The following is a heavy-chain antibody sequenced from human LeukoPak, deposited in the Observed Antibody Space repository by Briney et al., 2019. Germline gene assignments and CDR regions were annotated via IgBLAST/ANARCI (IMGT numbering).Heavy chain of an antibody. CDR3: ARHEYSSPRWGDYYYYYYMDI. V-gene: IGHV4-30-4*08. D-gene: IGHD6-6*01. CDR1: GGSISSGDYY. CDR2: IYYSGST. Sequence: PSQTLSLTCTVSGGSISSGDYYWSWIRQPPGKGLEWIGYIYYSGSTYYNPSLKSRVTISVDTSKNQFSLKLSSVTAADTAVYYCARHEYSSPRWGDYYYYYYMDIWGKGTTVTVSS. J-gene: IGHJ6*03.